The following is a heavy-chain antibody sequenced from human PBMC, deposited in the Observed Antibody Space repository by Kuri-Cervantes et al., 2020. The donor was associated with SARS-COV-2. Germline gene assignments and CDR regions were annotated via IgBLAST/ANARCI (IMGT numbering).Heavy chain of an antibody. Sequence: GESLKISCAASGFTFSSYGMHWVRQAPGKGLEWVAFIRYDGSNKYYADSVKGRFTISRDNSKNTLYLQMNSLRAEDTAVYYCAEDVAAAGYFDYWGQGTLVTVSS. CDR2: IRYDGSNK. CDR1: GFTFSSYG. D-gene: IGHD6-13*01. J-gene: IGHJ4*02. CDR3: AEDVAAAGYFDY. V-gene: IGHV3-30*02.